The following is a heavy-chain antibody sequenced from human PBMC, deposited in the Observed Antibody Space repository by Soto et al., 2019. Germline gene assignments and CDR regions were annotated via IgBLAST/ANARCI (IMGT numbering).Heavy chain of an antibody. CDR1: GGTFSNRA. CDR3: ASTDFYRNFYYYGMDV. D-gene: IGHD3-16*02. J-gene: IGHJ6*02. V-gene: IGHV1-69*01. Sequence: QVQLVQSGAEVKKPGSSVKVSCQVSGGTFSNRAISWVRQAPGQGLEWMGGIIPIFGTPNYAQKFQGRVTITADESTTTAYMELSSLRSEDTAVYYCASTDFYRNFYYYGMDVWGQGTTVTVSS. CDR2: IIPIFGTP.